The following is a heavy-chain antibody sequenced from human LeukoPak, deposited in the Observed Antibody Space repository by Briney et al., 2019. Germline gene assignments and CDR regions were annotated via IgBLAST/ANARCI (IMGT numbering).Heavy chain of an antibody. CDR2: INHSGGT. V-gene: IGHV4-34*01. Sequence: SETLSLTCAVYGGSFSGYYWSWIRQPPGKGLEWIGEINHSGGTNYNPSLKSRVTISVDTSKNQFSLKLSSVTAADTAVYYCATYGGSDYWGQGTLVTVSS. D-gene: IGHD4/OR15-4a*01. CDR3: ATYGGSDY. CDR1: GGSFSGYY. J-gene: IGHJ4*02.